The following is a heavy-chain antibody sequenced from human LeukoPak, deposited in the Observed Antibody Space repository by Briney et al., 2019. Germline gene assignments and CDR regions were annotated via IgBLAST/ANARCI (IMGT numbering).Heavy chain of an antibody. D-gene: IGHD1-26*01. CDR2: ISAYNGNT. Sequence: ASVKVFCKASGYTFTSYGISWVRHAPREGREWMGWISAYNGNTNYAQKLQGRVTMTTDTSTSTAYMELRSLRSDDTAVYYCARESLSACFDPWGQGTLVTVSS. J-gene: IGHJ5*02. CDR1: GYTFTSYG. V-gene: IGHV1-18*04. CDR3: ARESLSACFDP.